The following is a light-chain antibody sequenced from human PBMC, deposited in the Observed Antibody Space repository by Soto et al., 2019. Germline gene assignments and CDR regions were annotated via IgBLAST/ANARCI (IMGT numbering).Light chain of an antibody. Sequence: QSVLTQPPSASGTPGQRVTISCSGSSSNIGSNPVNWYQQLPGTAPKLLIYSNNQRPSGVPDRFSGSKSGTSASLAISGLQAEDEADYYCAAWDDSLTGPVVFGGGTKLTVL. CDR1: SSNIGSNP. CDR2: SNN. CDR3: AAWDDSLTGPVV. V-gene: IGLV1-44*01. J-gene: IGLJ2*01.